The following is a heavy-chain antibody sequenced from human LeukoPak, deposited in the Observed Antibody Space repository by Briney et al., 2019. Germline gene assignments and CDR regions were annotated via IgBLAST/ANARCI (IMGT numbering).Heavy chain of an antibody. V-gene: IGHV1-18*01. CDR3: ARDGIVATIDLLFDY. D-gene: IGHD5-12*01. J-gene: IGHJ4*02. Sequence: ASVKVSCKASGYTFTGYGISWVRQAPGQGLEWMGWISAYNGNTNYAQKLQGRVTMTTDTSTSTAYMELRSLRSDDTAVYYCARDGIVATIDLLFDYWGQGTLVTVSS. CDR1: GYTFTGYG. CDR2: ISAYNGNT.